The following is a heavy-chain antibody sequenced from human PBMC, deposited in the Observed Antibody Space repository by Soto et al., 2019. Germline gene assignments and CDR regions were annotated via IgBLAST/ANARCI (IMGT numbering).Heavy chain of an antibody. CDR1: GFTFSSYS. CDR2: ISSSSTI. V-gene: IGHV3-48*02. CDR3: ARAGLRFLEWLSLYGMDV. J-gene: IGHJ6*02. D-gene: IGHD3-3*01. Sequence: GGSLRLSCAASGFTFSSYSMNWVRQAPGKGLEWVSYISSSSTIYYADSVKGRFTISRDNAKNSLYLQMNSLRDEDTAVYYCARAGLRFLEWLSLYGMDVWGQGTTVTVSS.